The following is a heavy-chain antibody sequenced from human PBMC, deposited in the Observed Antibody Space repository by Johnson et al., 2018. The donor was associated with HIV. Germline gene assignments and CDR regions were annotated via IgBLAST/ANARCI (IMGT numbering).Heavy chain of an antibody. Sequence: VQLVESGGGVVQPGRSLRLSCAASGFTLSSYTIHWVRQAPGDRLERLTTINKDGGEEYYVDSVKGRFTIYRDNARNSLYLQMNSLRVEDTAVYYCVRDVGPLDIWGQGTLVTVS. CDR2: INKDGGEE. CDR1: GFTLSSYT. V-gene: IGHV3-7*03. CDR3: VRDVGPLDI. J-gene: IGHJ3*02.